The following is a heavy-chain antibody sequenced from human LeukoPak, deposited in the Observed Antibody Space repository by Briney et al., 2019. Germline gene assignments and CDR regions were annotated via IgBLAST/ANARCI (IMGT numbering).Heavy chain of an antibody. CDR3: ARWEVRLNAFEM. D-gene: IGHD3-10*01. V-gene: IGHV4-30-2*01. CDR1: GGSISSGGYY. Sequence: SQTLSLTCTVSGGSISSGGYYWSWIRQPPGKGLEWIGYIYHSGSTYYNPSLKSRVTISVDRSKNQFSLKLSSVTAADTAVYYCARWEVRLNAFEMWGQGTMVTVSS. CDR2: IYHSGST. J-gene: IGHJ3*02.